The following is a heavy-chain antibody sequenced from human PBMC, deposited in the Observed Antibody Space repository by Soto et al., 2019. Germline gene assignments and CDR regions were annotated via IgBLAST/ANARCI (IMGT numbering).Heavy chain of an antibody. J-gene: IGHJ4*02. CDR2: ISYDGSNK. CDR3: AKDKWRGYSYAVNSFPDY. D-gene: IGHD5-18*01. CDR1: GFTFSSYG. V-gene: IGHV3-30*18. Sequence: QAGGSLRLSCAASGFTFSSYGMHWVRQAPGKGLEWVAVISYDGSNKYYADSVKGRFTISRDNSKNTLYLQMNSLRAEDTAVYYCAKDKWRGYSYAVNSFPDYWGQGTLVTVSS.